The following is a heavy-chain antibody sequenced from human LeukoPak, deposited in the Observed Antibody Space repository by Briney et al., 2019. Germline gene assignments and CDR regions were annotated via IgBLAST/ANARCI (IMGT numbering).Heavy chain of an antibody. D-gene: IGHD3-9*01. Sequence: ASVKVSCKASGYTFTSYDINWVRQATGQGLEWMGWMNPNSGSTGYAQKFQGRVTMTRNTSISTAYMELSSLRSEDTAVYYCATRRGFDWYSYWGQGTLVTVSS. CDR1: GYTFTSYD. CDR3: ATRRGFDWYSY. V-gene: IGHV1-8*01. J-gene: IGHJ4*02. CDR2: MNPNSGST.